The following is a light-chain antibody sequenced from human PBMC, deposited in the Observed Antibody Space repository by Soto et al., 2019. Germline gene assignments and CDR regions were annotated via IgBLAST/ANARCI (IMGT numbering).Light chain of an antibody. Sequence: QSALTQPPSASGTPGQRVTISCSGSGSNVGSNTVNWYQQLPRTAPKLLIYSNNQRPSGVPDRFSASKSGTSASLAISGLQSEDEADYYCAAWDNSLNGWVFGGGTKLTVL. CDR3: AAWDNSLNGWV. J-gene: IGLJ3*02. CDR2: SNN. V-gene: IGLV1-44*01. CDR1: GSNVGSNT.